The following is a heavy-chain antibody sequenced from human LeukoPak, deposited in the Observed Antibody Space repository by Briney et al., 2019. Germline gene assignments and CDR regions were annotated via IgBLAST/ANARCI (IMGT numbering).Heavy chain of an antibody. CDR1: GYSFTNYW. CDR2: IYPGDSNT. CDR3: ERQRYSSSSPAISFDY. J-gene: IGHJ4*02. V-gene: IGHV5-51*01. D-gene: IGHD6-6*01. Sequence: GESLKISCKGSGYSFTNYWIGWVRQMPGKGLEWMGIIYPGDSNTRHSPSFQGQVTISADKSISTAYLQWSSLKASDTAMYYCERQRYSSSSPAISFDYWGQGTLVTVSS.